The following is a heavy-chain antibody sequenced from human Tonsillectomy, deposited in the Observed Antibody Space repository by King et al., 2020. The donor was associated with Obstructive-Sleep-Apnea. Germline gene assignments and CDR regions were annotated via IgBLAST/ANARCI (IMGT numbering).Heavy chain of an antibody. V-gene: IGHV3-30*04. D-gene: IGHD2-2*02. Sequence: QLVQSGGGVVQPGRSLRLSCAASGFTFSSYAIHWVRQAPGKGLEWVAVILFDGSNKYNKASLKGRFTIYRDNSKNTLYLQMNSLRAEDTAVYYCSSPVVPAAINAFDIWGQGTMVTVSS. J-gene: IGHJ3*02. CDR1: GFTFSSYA. CDR2: ILFDGSNK. CDR3: SSPVVPAAINAFDI.